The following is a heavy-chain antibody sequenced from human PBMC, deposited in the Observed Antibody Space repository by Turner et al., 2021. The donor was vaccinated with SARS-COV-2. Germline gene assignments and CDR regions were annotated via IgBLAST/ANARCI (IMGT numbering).Heavy chain of an antibody. V-gene: IGHV3-30*18. CDR1: GFTFSIYG. Sequence: QVQLVESGGGVVQPGRSLRLSCAASGFTFSIYGMHWVRQAPGKWLEWVAVISYDGSNKYYADSVKGRFTISRDNSKNTLYLQMNSLRAEDTAVYYCAKSYSGSYWDRNDYWGQGTLVTVSS. CDR3: AKSYSGSYWDRNDY. CDR2: ISYDGSNK. D-gene: IGHD1-26*01. J-gene: IGHJ4*02.